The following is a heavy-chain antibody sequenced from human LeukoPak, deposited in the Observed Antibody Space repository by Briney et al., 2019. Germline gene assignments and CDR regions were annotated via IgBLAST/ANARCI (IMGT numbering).Heavy chain of an antibody. Sequence: ASVKVSCKASGGTFSSYAISWVRQAPGQGLEWMGGIIPIFGTANYAQKFQGRVTITADESTSTAYMELSSLRSEDTAVYYCARGRAPPDAFDIWGQGTMVTVSS. CDR1: GGTFSSYA. CDR3: ARGRAPPDAFDI. V-gene: IGHV1-69*13. CDR2: IIPIFGTA. J-gene: IGHJ3*02.